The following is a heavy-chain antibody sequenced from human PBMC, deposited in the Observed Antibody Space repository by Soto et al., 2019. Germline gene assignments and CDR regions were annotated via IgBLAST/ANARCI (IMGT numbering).Heavy chain of an antibody. CDR2: IFSNDAK. D-gene: IGHD3-10*01. CDR3: ARIRGWGWLGPNDY. Sequence: QVTLKESGPVLVKPTETLTLTCPVSGFPLSNARMSVSWIRQPPGKALEWLAHIFSNDAKSYSASLKNRLTISKDTSKSQVVLTMTKMDPVDTATYYCARIRGWGWLGPNDYWGQGTLVTVSS. CDR1: GFPLSNARMS. J-gene: IGHJ4*02. V-gene: IGHV2-26*01.